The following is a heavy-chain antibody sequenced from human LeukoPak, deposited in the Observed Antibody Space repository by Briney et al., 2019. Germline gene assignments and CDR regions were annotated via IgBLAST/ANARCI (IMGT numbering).Heavy chain of an antibody. J-gene: IGHJ4*02. V-gene: IGHV3-30*03. D-gene: IGHD1-14*01. CDR2: MSYEGSNK. Sequence: GGSLRLSCAASGFSFSTYGMHGVRQAPGKGLEWVAFMSYEGSNKYYADSVKGRFTISRDNSKNTLYLQMNSLRAEDMAVYYCARDGPTSPAYYADYWGQGTLVTVSS. CDR1: GFSFSTYG. CDR3: ARDGPTSPAYYADY.